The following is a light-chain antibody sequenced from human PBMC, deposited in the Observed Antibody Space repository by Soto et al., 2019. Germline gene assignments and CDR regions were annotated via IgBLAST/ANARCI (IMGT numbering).Light chain of an antibody. CDR2: GAS. Sequence: DIVLTQSPGTLSLSPGERATLSCRASQSVSSNHLAWYQQKPSQAPRLLMYGASTRATGIPARFSGSGSGTEFTLTISSLQSEDFAVYYCQQYNNWPPITFGQGTRLEIK. V-gene: IGKV3-15*01. CDR1: QSVSSN. CDR3: QQYNNWPPIT. J-gene: IGKJ5*01.